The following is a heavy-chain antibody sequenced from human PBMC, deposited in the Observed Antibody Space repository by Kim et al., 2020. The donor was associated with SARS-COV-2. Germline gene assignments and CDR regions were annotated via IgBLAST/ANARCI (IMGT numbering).Heavy chain of an antibody. CDR1: GGSVSSGSYY. Sequence: SETLSLTCTVSGGSVSSGSYYWSWIRQPPGKGLEWIGYIYYSGSTNYNPSLKSRVTISVDTSKNQFSLKLSSVTAADTAVYYCAREGGIAAAGRFDYWGQGTLVTVSS. V-gene: IGHV4-61*01. CDR3: AREGGIAAAGRFDY. D-gene: IGHD6-13*01. CDR2: IYYSGST. J-gene: IGHJ4*02.